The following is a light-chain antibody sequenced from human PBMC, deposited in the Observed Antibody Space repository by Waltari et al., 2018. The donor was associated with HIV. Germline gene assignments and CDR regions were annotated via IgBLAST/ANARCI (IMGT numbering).Light chain of an antibody. V-gene: IGLV5-45*02. CDR2: FYSDSDK. CDR3: MTWHNSAWV. CDR1: SDFNVGSYT. J-gene: IGLJ3*02. Sequence: QAVLTQPSSLSASPGSSASLTCSLRSDFNVGSYTFYLYLQMPGSPPQYLLRFYSDSDKHQSSGVPSRFSGSTDASANAGFLLISGLQSEDEADYYCMTWHNSAWVFGGGTKLTVL.